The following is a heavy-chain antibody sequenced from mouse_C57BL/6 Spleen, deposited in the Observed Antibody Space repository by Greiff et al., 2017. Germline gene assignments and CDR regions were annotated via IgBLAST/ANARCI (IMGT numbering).Heavy chain of an antibody. Sequence: QVQLQQSGAELVRPGASVKLSCKASGYTFTDYYINWVKQRPGQGLEWIARIYPGSGNTYYNEKFKGKATLTAEKSSSTAYMQLSSLTSEDSAVXFWARGGALYAMDYWGQGTSVTVSS. J-gene: IGHJ4*01. CDR2: IYPGSGNT. V-gene: IGHV1-76*01. D-gene: IGHD3-1*01. CDR3: ARGGALYAMDY. CDR1: GYTFTDYY.